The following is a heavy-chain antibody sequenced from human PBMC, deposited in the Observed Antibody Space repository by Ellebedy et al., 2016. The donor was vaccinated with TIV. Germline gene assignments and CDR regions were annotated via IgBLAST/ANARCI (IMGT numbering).Heavy chain of an antibody. CDR3: AKDPGD. CDR2: ISWNSGYI. Sequence: SLKISCVAPGFTFHDFALQWVRQAPGKGLGWVSGISWNSGYIDYADSVKGRFTVSRDNTKKSLFLQMNSLKPEDTAMYYCAKDPGDWGQGTLVTVSS. V-gene: IGHV3-9*01. D-gene: IGHD3-10*01. J-gene: IGHJ4*02. CDR1: GFTFHDFA.